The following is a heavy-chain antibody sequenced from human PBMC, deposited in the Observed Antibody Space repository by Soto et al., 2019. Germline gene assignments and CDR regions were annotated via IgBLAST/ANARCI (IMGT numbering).Heavy chain of an antibody. J-gene: IGHJ4*02. CDR1: GFTFSSYG. CDR2: IWYDGSNK. D-gene: IGHD1-26*01. V-gene: IGHV3-33*01. Sequence: QVQLVESGGGVVQPGRSLRLSCAASGFTFSSYGMHWVRQAPGKGLEWVAVIWYDGSNKYYADSVKGRFTISRDTSKNTLYLQMNSLRAEDTAVYYCGGPKVGAIKGWGQGTLVTVSS. CDR3: GGPKVGAIKG.